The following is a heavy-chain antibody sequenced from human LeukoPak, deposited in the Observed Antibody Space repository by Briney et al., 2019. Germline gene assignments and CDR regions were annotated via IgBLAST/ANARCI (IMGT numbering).Heavy chain of an antibody. CDR1: GYTFTSYA. CDR3: ARAGIGDHFDY. J-gene: IGHJ4*02. V-gene: IGHV1-3*03. Sequence: ASVTVSCKASGYTFTSYAMHWVRQAPGQRLEWMGWINAGNGNTKYSQGFQGRVTITRDTSASTAYMELSSLRSEDMAVYYCARAGIGDHFDYWGQGTLVTVSS. CDR2: INAGNGNT. D-gene: IGHD1-26*01.